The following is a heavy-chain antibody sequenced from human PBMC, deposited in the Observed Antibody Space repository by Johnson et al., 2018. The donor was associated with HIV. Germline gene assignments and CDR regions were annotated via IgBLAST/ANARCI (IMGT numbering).Heavy chain of an antibody. CDR1: GFTFDDYA. D-gene: IGHD2-21*02. Sequence: VQLVESGGGVVRPGGSLRLSCAASGFTFDDYAMSWVRQGPRKGLEWVSIIYDGDATYYADSVKGRFTISSDNAKNTLLLQLNSLRAEDTAVYYCARASDSYCSADCYGDGFQISDQGTKVIVSS. V-gene: IGHV3-20*04. CDR3: ARASDSYCSADCYGDGFQI. CDR2: IIYDGDAT. J-gene: IGHJ3*02.